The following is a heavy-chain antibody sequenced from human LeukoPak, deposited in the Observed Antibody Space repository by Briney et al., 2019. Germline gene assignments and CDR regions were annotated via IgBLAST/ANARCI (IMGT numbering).Heavy chain of an antibody. CDR3: ARVYSTSSPFDY. V-gene: IGHV4-59*01. D-gene: IGHD6-6*01. Sequence: SETLSLTCTVSGGSIGTYYWSWIRQPPGKGLEWIGYIYYSGSTNYNPSLKSRVTISVDTSKKQFSLKLSSLTAADTAVYYCARVYSTSSPFDYWGQGTLVTVSS. CDR1: GGSIGTYY. CDR2: IYYSGST. J-gene: IGHJ4*02.